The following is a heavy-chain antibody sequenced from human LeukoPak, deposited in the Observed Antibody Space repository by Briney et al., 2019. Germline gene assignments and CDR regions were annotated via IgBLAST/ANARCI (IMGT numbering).Heavy chain of an antibody. V-gene: IGHV3-23*01. Sequence: PGGSLRLSCAASGFTFSNYVMNWVRQAPGQGLEWVSTISGGGDTLHYADSVKDRFTISRDNAKNTLYLLMNSLRAEDTAVYYCTRGGGGRPFDYWGQGTLVTVSS. J-gene: IGHJ4*02. D-gene: IGHD3-16*01. CDR1: GFTFSNYV. CDR3: TRGGGGRPFDY. CDR2: ISGGGDTL.